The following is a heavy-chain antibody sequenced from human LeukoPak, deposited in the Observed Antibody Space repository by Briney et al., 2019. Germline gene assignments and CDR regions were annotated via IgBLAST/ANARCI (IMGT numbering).Heavy chain of an antibody. CDR1: GFTVSSNH. D-gene: IGHD3-22*01. J-gene: IGHJ3*02. CDR3: ARDSSGYMSYDAFDI. CDR2: IYSGGST. V-gene: IGHV3-53*05. Sequence: GGSLRLSCAASGFTVSSNHMSWVRQAPGKGLEWVSVIYSGGSTYYADSVKGRFTISRDNSKNTLYLQMNSLRAEDTAVYYCARDSSGYMSYDAFDIWGQGTMVTVPS.